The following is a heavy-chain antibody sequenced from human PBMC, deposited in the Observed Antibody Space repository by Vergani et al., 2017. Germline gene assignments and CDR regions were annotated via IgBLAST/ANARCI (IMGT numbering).Heavy chain of an antibody. Sequence: QVQLVESGGGVVQPGRSLRLSCAASGFTFSSYGMHWVRQAPGKGLEWVAVISYDGSNKYYADSVKGRFPISRDNSKSTLYLQMNSLRAEDTAVYYCAKGGYSSSTKRDWYFDLWGRGTLVTVSS. CDR1: GFTFSSYG. V-gene: IGHV3-30*18. CDR2: ISYDGSNK. CDR3: AKGGYSSSTKRDWYFDL. D-gene: IGHD6-13*01. J-gene: IGHJ2*01.